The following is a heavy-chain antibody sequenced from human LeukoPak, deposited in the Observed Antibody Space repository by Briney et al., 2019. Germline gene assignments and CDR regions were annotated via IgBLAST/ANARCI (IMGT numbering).Heavy chain of an antibody. CDR1: GFNVSRNY. CDR2: IHTAGST. J-gene: IGHJ4*02. CDR3: ARVAVAQRGFDY. V-gene: IGHV3-53*01. Sequence: GGSLRLSCAASGFNVSRNYMSWVRQAPGKGLEWVSVIHTAGSTYYADSVKGRFTISRDNSKNTLYVQMKSLRAEDTAVYYRARVAVAQRGFDYWGQGTLVTVSS. D-gene: IGHD6-19*01.